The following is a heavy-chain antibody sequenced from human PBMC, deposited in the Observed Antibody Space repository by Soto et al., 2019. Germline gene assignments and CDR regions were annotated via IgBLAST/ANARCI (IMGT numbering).Heavy chain of an antibody. J-gene: IGHJ4*02. V-gene: IGHV1-69*13. D-gene: IGHD3-22*01. CDR2: IIPIFGTA. Sequence: SVKVSCKASGGTFSSYSISWVRQAPGQGLEWMGGIIPIFGTANYAQKFQGRVTITADESTSTAYMELSSLRSEDTAVYYCAALSSGSYAWLDYWGQGTLVTVSS. CDR3: AALSSGSYAWLDY. CDR1: GGTFSSYS.